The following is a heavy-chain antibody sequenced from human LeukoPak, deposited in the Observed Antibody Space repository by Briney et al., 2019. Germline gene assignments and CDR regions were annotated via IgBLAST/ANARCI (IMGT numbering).Heavy chain of an antibody. CDR2: ISYSGDTK. J-gene: IGHJ4*02. CDR3: GRLGIITAAGSNDY. V-gene: IGHV3-11*01. D-gene: IGHD6-13*01. Sequence: GGSLRLSCAASEFTFSDYYMSWIRQAPGKGLEWVSYISYSGDTKYYADSVKGRFTVSRGNAKNSLYLQMNSLRAEDTAVYYCGRLGIITAAGSNDYWAREPWSPSPQ. CDR1: EFTFSDYY.